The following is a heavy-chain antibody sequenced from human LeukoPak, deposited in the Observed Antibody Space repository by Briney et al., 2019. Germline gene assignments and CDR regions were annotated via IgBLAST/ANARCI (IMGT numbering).Heavy chain of an antibody. CDR2: INHSGST. CDR1: GGSFSGYY. CDR3: ARAKLYYYGSGSPRWFDP. Sequence: PSETLSLTCAVYGGSFSGYYWSWIRQPPGKGLEWIGEINHSGSTNYNPSLKSRVTISVDTPKNQFSLKLSSVTAADTAVYYCARAKLYYYGSGSPRWFDPWGQGTLVTVSS. J-gene: IGHJ5*02. V-gene: IGHV4-34*01. D-gene: IGHD3-10*01.